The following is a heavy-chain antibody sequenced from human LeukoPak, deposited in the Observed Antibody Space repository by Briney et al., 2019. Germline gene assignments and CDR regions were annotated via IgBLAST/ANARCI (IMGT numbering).Heavy chain of an antibody. D-gene: IGHD1-26*01. Sequence: SETLSLTCTVSGGSISSYYWSWIRQPPGKGLGWIGGIYYSGSTNYNPSLKSRVTISVDTSKNQFSLRLSSVTAADTAVYYSARLASGSYGPLTPFDYWGQGTLVTVSS. V-gene: IGHV4-59*08. CDR2: IYYSGST. CDR3: ARLASGSYGPLTPFDY. CDR1: GGSISSYY. J-gene: IGHJ4*02.